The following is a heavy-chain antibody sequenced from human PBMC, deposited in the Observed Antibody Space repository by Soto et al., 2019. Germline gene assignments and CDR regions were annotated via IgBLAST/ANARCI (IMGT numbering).Heavy chain of an antibody. CDR2: IWYDGSNK. CDR1: GFTFSSYG. D-gene: IGHD6-19*01. Sequence: QVQLVESGGGVVQPGRSLRLSCAASGFTFSSYGMHWVRQAPGKGLEWVAVIWYDGSNKYYADSVKGRFTISRDNSKNTLYLQMNSLRAEDTAVYYCASEKAVAGHFDYWGQGTLVTVSS. CDR3: ASEKAVAGHFDY. V-gene: IGHV3-33*01. J-gene: IGHJ4*02.